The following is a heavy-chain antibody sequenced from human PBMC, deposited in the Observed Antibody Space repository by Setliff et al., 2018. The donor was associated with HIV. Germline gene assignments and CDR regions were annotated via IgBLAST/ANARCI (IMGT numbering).Heavy chain of an antibody. CDR2: MYYSGNT. D-gene: IGHD3-16*01. J-gene: IGHJ5*02. V-gene: IGHV4-59*12. CDR1: GASISSDT. Sequence: SETLSLTCIVSGASISSDTWSWIRQPPGKGLQWIGYMYYSGNTNYNPSLKSRVTISVDTSKSQFSLKLNSVTAADTAVYYCARAGRRTGHSYTWFDPWGQGTLVTVSS. CDR3: ARAGRRTGHSYTWFDP.